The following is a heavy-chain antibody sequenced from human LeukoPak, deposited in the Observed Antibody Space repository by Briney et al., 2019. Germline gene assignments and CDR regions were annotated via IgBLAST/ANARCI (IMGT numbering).Heavy chain of an antibody. Sequence: SETLSLTCTVSGGSISSYYWSWLRQPPGKGLEWIGYIYYSGSTNYNPSLKRRVTISVDTSKNQFSLKLSSVTAADTAVYYCARGVAVAGTFGYWGQGTLVTVSS. CDR3: ARGVAVAGTFGY. D-gene: IGHD6-19*01. CDR2: IYYSGST. J-gene: IGHJ4*02. CDR1: GGSISSYY. V-gene: IGHV4-59*01.